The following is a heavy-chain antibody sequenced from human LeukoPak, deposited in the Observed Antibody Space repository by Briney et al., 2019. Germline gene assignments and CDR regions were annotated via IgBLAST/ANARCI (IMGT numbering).Heavy chain of an antibody. Sequence: GGSLRLSCAASGFTFSSYAMSWARQAPGKGLGWVAIIWYDGSNKYYADSVKGRFTISRDNSKNTLHLQMNSLRAEDTAVYYCARDRAERYLDYWGQGTLVTVSS. V-gene: IGHV3-33*08. CDR1: GFTFSSYA. CDR3: ARDRAERYLDY. J-gene: IGHJ4*02. CDR2: IWYDGSNK. D-gene: IGHD6-25*01.